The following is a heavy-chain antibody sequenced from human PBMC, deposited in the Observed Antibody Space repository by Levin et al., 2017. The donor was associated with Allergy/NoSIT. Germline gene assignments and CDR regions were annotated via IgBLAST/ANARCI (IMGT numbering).Heavy chain of an antibody. CDR1: GYTFTTYR. V-gene: IGHV7-4-1*02. D-gene: IGHD6-19*01. CDR2: INTDTGNP. CDR3: ARSTSGWAPSS. J-gene: IGHJ5*02. Sequence: ASVKVSCKASGYTFTTYRINWVRQAPGQGLEWMGWINTDTGNPTYAQGFTGRFVFSLDTSVSTAYLQISSLEAEDTAVYYCARSTSGWAPSSWGQGTLVTVSS.